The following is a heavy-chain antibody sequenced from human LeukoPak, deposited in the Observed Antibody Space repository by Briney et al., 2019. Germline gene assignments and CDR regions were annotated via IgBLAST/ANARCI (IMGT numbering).Heavy chain of an antibody. V-gene: IGHV3-7*04. Sequence: PGGSLRLSCAASGFTFSSYWMSWVRQAPGKGLEWVANINQDGSEKYYVDSVKGRFTIYRDNAKNSLYLQMNSLRAEDTGVYYCARDIYGGHDYWGQGTLVTVSS. CDR2: INQDGSEK. J-gene: IGHJ4*02. CDR3: ARDIYGGHDY. CDR1: GFTFSSYW. D-gene: IGHD4-23*01.